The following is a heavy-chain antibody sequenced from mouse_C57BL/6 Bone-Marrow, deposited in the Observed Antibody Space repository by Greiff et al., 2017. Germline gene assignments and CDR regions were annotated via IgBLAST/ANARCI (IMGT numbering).Heavy chain of an antibody. CDR3: AREGGIRNWYFDV. CDR2: IDPSDSYP. CDR1: GYTFTSYW. V-gene: IGHV1-69*01. J-gene: IGHJ1*03. Sequence: QVQLQQPGAELVMPGASVKLSCKASGYTFTSYWMHWVKQRPGQGLEWIGEIDPSDSYPNYNQKFKGKSTLTVDKSSSTAYMQLSSLTSEDSAVYYCAREGGIRNWYFDVWGTGTTVTVSS.